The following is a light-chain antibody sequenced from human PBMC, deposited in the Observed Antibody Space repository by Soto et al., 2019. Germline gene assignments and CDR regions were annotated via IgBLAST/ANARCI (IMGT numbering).Light chain of an antibody. V-gene: IGLV2-14*01. CDR2: DVS. J-gene: IGLJ1*01. CDR1: SSDVGGYNY. CDR3: SSYTRSYTRGYV. Sequence: QSVLTQPASVSGSPGQSITISCTGTSSDVGGYNYVSWYQQHPGKAPKLMIYDVSNRPSGVSNRFSGSKSGNTASLTISGLQAEDAADYYCSSYTRSYTRGYVFGNGTKVTV.